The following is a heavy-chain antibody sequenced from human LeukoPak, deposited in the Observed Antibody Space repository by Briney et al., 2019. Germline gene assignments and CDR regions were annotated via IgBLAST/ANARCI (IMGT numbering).Heavy chain of an antibody. CDR3: AKELEWLAYYYYGMDV. V-gene: IGHV3-23*01. D-gene: IGHD3-3*01. CDR2: ISGSGGST. J-gene: IGHJ6*02. CDR1: GFTFSSYA. Sequence: GGSLRLSCAASGFTFSSYAMSWVRQAPGKGLEWVSAISGSGGSTYYADSVKGRFTISRDNSKNTLYLQMNSLRAEDTAVYYCAKELEWLAYYYYGMDVWGQGTTVTVSS.